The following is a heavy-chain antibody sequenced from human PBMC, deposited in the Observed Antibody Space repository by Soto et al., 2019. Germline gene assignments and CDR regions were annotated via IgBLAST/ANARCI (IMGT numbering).Heavy chain of an antibody. Sequence: QVQLVESGGGVVHPGRSLRLSCSASGFTFSRYGMHWVRHVPGKGLEWVAVISYDGSSIYYGDSVRGRFTISRDNSKNIFYLQMNSLRPDDAAIYYCAKRHTYYYATSNFCYDGLDSWGLGTLVTFSS. V-gene: IGHV3-30*18. CDR1: GFTFSRYG. CDR2: ISYDGSSI. D-gene: IGHD3-22*01. J-gene: IGHJ4*02. CDR3: AKRHTYYYATSNFCYDGLDS.